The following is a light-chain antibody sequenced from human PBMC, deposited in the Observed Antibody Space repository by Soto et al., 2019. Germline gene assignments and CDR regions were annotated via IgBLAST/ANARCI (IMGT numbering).Light chain of an antibody. CDR3: SSYVGTNSYV. CDR2: EVY. J-gene: IGLJ1*01. CDR1: SSTVGAINY. V-gene: IGLV2-8*01. Sequence: QSVLTQPPSASGFPGHPFTISGTGTSSTVGAINYVSWYKHHPGKAPKLIIYEVYKRPSGVPDRFSGSKSGNTAALTVSGLQAEDEADYYCSSYVGTNSYVFGTGTKVTVL.